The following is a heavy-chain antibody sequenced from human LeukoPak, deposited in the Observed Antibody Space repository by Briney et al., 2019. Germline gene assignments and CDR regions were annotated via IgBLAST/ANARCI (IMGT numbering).Heavy chain of an antibody. Sequence: SVKVSCKASGGTFSSYAISWVRQAPGQGLEWMGRIIPILGIANDAQKFQGRGTITADKSTSTAYMELSSLRSEDTAVYYCARAKFVLRYFAAFDIWGQGTMVTVSS. J-gene: IGHJ3*02. CDR2: IIPILGIA. D-gene: IGHD3-9*01. CDR1: GGTFSSYA. CDR3: ARAKFVLRYFAAFDI. V-gene: IGHV1-69*04.